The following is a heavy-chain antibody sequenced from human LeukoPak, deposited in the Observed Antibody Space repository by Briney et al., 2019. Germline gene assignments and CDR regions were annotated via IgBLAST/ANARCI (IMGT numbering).Heavy chain of an antibody. D-gene: IGHD1-26*01. CDR1: GFTFSNYA. Sequence: GGSLRLSCSASGFTFSNYAIHWVRQAPGKGLEYVSVISNNGGGTYYADSVKGRFTISRDNSKNTVYLQMNSLRDEDTAVYYCARTPSIVGVANWYFDLWGRGTLVTVAS. V-gene: IGHV3-64*04. CDR3: ARTPSIVGVANWYFDL. J-gene: IGHJ2*01. CDR2: ISNNGGGT.